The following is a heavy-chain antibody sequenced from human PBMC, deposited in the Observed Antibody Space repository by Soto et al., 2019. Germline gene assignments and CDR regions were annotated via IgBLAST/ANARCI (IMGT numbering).Heavy chain of an antibody. D-gene: IGHD3-10*02. J-gene: IGHJ1*01. CDR2: IKRKADGGAT. Sequence: GGSXGLAGASSGGSCVGVCVVLFRHAPGKGLEWVGRIKRKADGGATDFAAHVKGRFRISGDDSKNTLYLQMNKLKTEDTAIYYCTLDNMFGHTSHQFQKRGQATLV. V-gene: IGHV3-15*01. CDR3: TLDNMFGHTSHQFQK. CDR1: GGSCVGVC.